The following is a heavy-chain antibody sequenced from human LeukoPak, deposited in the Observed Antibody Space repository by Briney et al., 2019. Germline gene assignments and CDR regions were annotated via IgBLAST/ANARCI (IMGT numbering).Heavy chain of an antibody. CDR3: ARDWNRYAY. Sequence: SETLSLTCTVSGGSISSYYWTWIRQPAGKGLEWIGRIYTSGSTNYNPSLKSRVTMSVDTSKSQFSLYMDSVTAADTAVYYCARDWNRYAYWGQGTLVTVSS. J-gene: IGHJ4*02. V-gene: IGHV4-4*07. CDR2: IYTSGST. D-gene: IGHD1-1*01. CDR1: GGSISSYY.